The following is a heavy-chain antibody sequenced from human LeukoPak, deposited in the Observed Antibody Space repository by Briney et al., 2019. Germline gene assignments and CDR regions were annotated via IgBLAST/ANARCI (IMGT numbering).Heavy chain of an antibody. D-gene: IGHD2-15*01. CDR1: GYTFTSYD. Sequence: ASVKVSCKSSGYTFTSYDINWVRQATGQGLEWMGWMNPNSGNTGYAQNFQGRVTMTRDTSISTAYMELSSLRSEGTAMYYCSVEGAWGQGTLVTVSS. J-gene: IGHJ5*02. CDR2: MNPNSGNT. V-gene: IGHV1-8*01. CDR3: SVEGA.